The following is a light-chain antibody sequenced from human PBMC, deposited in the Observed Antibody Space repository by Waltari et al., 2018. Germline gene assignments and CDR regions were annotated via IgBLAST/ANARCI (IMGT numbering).Light chain of an antibody. CDR2: GAS. CDR1: QSVATN. CDR3: QQYNNWPPTWT. V-gene: IGKV3-15*01. J-gene: IGKJ1*01. Sequence: EIVMTQSPATLSVSPGERATLSCRASQSVATNLAWYQQTPGQAPRLLIYGASTRATGIPARFSGGGSGTEFTLTISSLQSEDFAVYYCQQYNNWPPTWTFGQGTKVEIK.